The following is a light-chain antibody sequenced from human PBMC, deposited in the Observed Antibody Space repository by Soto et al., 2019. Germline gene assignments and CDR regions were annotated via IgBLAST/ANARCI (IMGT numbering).Light chain of an antibody. J-gene: IGLJ1*01. CDR3: GSWDSSLSAYV. V-gene: IGLV1-51*01. CDR2: DDD. Sequence: QSVLTQPPSVSAAPGQKVTTSCSGSSSNIGGNSVSWYQQLPGTAPKLLIYDDDKRTSGIPDRFSGSKSGTSATLGITGFQTGDEADYYCGSWDSSLSAYVFATGTKVTVL. CDR1: SSNIGGNS.